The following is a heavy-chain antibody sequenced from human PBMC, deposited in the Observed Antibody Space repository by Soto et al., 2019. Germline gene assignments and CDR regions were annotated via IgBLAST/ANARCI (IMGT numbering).Heavy chain of an antibody. CDR2: LRDSGVSP. D-gene: IGHD2-21*01. J-gene: IGHJ6*02. V-gene: IGHV3-23*01. Sequence: GGSLRLSCAGSGFPFSSYAMSWVRQAPEKGLEWVSALRDSGVSPYYADSVKGRFTISRDNSKNTLYLQMNSLRAEDTAVYYCAKFRVVVSEYYYYYYGMDVWGQGTTVTVSS. CDR3: AKFRVVVSEYYYYYYGMDV. CDR1: GFPFSSYA.